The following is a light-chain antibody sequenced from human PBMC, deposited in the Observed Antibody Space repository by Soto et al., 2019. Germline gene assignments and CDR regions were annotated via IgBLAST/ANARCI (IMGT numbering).Light chain of an antibody. CDR2: DVS. CDR3: CSYAGSYTSLYV. CDR1: SSDVGGYNY. Sequence: QSVLTQPRSVSGSPGQSVTISCTGTSSDVGGYNYVSWYQQHPGKAPKLMIYDVSKRPSGVPDRFSGSKSGNTASLTTSGLQAEDEADYYCCSYAGSYTSLYVFGTGTKAPS. V-gene: IGLV2-11*01. J-gene: IGLJ1*01.